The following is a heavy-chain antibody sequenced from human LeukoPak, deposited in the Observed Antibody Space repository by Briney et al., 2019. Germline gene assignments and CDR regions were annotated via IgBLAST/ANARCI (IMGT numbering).Heavy chain of an antibody. V-gene: IGHV3-11*06. CDR3: AAPYYYGSGSLLNYYYGMDV. D-gene: IGHD3-10*01. Sequence: GGPLRLSCAASGFTFSDYYMSWIRQVPGKGLEWLSYISSRSDDTHYADSVKGRFTISRDNAKNSLYLQMNSLRAEDTAVYYCAAPYYYGSGSLLNYYYGMDVWGRGTTVTVSS. CDR2: ISSRSDDT. J-gene: IGHJ6*04. CDR1: GFTFSDYY.